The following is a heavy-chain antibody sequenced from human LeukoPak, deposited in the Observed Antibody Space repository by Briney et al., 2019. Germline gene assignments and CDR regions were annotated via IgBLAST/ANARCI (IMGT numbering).Heavy chain of an antibody. CDR2: ISGSGGSA. D-gene: IGHD6-13*01. CDR3: AKDYRLAAAGGDYFDF. CDR1: GFTFSSYA. V-gene: IGHV3-23*01. J-gene: IGHJ4*02. Sequence: GGSLRLSCAASGFTFSSYAMSWVRQTPGKGLEWVSAISGSGGSASYADPVKGRFTISRDNSKNTLFLQMNSLRAEDTAVYYCAKDYRLAAAGGDYFDFWGQGTLVTVSS.